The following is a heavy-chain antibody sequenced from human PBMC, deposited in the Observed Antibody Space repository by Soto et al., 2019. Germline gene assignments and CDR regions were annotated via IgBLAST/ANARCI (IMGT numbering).Heavy chain of an antibody. CDR1: GFTCSSYW. J-gene: IGHJ6*03. CDR3: ARVGGGYYYYYMDV. CDR2: IKQDGSEK. D-gene: IGHD3-16*01. V-gene: IGHV3-7*01. Sequence: WGSLRLSCAASGFTCSSYWMSWVRQAPGEGLEWVANIKQDGSEKYYVDSVKGRFTISRDNAKNSLYLQMNSLRAEDTAVYYCARVGGGYYYYYMDVWGKGTTVTVSS.